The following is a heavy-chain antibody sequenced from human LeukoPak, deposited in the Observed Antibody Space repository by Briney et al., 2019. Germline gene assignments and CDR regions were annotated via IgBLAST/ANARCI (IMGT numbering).Heavy chain of an antibody. CDR2: IYPGDSDT. V-gene: IGHV5-51*01. CDR3: ARHCSGGSCYLGYGMDV. J-gene: IGHJ6*02. D-gene: IGHD2-15*01. CDR1: GYSFTSYW. Sequence: GESLKISCKGSGYSFTSYWIGWVRQMPRKGLEWMGIIYPGDSDTRYSPSFQGQVTISADKSISTAYLQWSSLKASGTAMYYCARHCSGGSCYLGYGMDVWGQGTTVTVSS.